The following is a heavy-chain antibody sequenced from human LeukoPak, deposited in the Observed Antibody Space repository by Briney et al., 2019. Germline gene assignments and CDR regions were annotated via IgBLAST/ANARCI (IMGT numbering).Heavy chain of an antibody. J-gene: IGHJ6*02. V-gene: IGHV3-13*01. CDR1: GFTFSSYD. Sequence: GGSLRLSCAASGFTFSSYDMHWVRQATGKGLEWVSAIGTAGDTYYPGSVKGRFTISRENAKNSLYLQMNSLRAGDTAVYYCAKDLRDIVVVPAAEYGMDVWGQGTTVTVSS. CDR2: IGTAGDT. D-gene: IGHD2-2*01. CDR3: AKDLRDIVVVPAAEYGMDV.